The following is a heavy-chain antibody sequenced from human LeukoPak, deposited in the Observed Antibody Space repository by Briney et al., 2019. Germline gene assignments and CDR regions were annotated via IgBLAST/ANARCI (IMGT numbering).Heavy chain of an antibody. D-gene: IGHD5-18*01. CDR3: ARVHYNTAMVDIDY. J-gene: IGHJ4*02. Sequence: PGGSLRLSCAASGFTFSSYEMHWVRQAPGKGLEWISYISSSGSTIYYAYSVKGRFTISRDNAKNSLYLQMNSLRAEDTAVYYCARVHYNTAMVDIDYWGQGTLVTVSS. CDR2: ISSSGSTI. CDR1: GFTFSSYE. V-gene: IGHV3-48*03.